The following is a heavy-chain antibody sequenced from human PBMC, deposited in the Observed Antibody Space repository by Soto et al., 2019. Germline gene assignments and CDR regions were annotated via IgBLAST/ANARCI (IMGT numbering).Heavy chain of an antibody. J-gene: IGHJ5*02. D-gene: IGHD6-13*01. Sequence: GPTLVNPTQTLPLPCPFSGFSLRTSGVGGGWIRHPPGKALGGVALIYWDDDKRYSPSKKSRLTITKVTSKNQVVLTMTNMDPVDTATYYCAHLAAAHPFDPWAQGALVNVSS. V-gene: IGHV2-5*02. CDR3: AHLAAAHPFDP. CDR2: IYWDDDK. CDR1: GFSLRTSGVG.